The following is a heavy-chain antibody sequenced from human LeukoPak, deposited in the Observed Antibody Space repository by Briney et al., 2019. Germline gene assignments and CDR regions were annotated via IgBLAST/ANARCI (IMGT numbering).Heavy chain of an antibody. Sequence: GGSLSLSCAASGFTFSNAWMSWVRQAPGKGLEWVGRIKRKSDGGTTDYAAPVKGRFTISRDDSKNTVYREMNSLKTEDTGVFYCATSSGSALDLWGRGTLVTVSS. D-gene: IGHD1-1*01. CDR1: GFTFSNAW. CDR2: IKRKSDGGTT. V-gene: IGHV3-15*01. J-gene: IGHJ2*01. CDR3: ATSSGSALDL.